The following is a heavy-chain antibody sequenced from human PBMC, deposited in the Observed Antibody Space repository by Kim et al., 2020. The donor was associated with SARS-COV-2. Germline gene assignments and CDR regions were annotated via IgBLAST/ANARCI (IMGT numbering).Heavy chain of an antibody. V-gene: IGHV3-23*01. Sequence: MRGSGRRKLYADSVKGRFTISRDNSKNSLFLQMDSLRAEDTAIYYCDGADFWGQVTLVTVSS. D-gene: IGHD3-16*01. CDR2: MRGSGRRK. CDR3: DGADF. J-gene: IGHJ4*02.